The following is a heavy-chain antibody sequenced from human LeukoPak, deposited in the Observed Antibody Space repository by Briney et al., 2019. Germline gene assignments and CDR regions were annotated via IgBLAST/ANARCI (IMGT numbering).Heavy chain of an antibody. V-gene: IGHV4-31*11. CDR1: GGSFSGYY. CDR2: IYYSGST. Sequence: KSSETLSLTCAVYGGSFSGYYWSWIRQHPGKGLEWIGYIYYSGSTYYNPSLKSRVTISVDTSKNQFSLKLSSVTAADTAVYYCARDLGDGIDYWGQGTLVTVSS. D-gene: IGHD1-1*01. J-gene: IGHJ4*02. CDR3: ARDLGDGIDY.